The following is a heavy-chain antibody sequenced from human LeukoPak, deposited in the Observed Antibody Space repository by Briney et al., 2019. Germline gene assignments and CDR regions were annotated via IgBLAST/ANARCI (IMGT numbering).Heavy chain of an antibody. CDR2: TSSSDAGT. CDR1: GFMFSNYG. Sequence: PGGSLRLSCAASGFMFSNYGMSWVRQAPGKGLEWVSATSSSDAGTYYADSVKGRFTISRDNSKNTLYLQMNSLRAEDTAVYYCARPALEWLLYDAFDIWGQGTMVTVSS. D-gene: IGHD3-3*01. V-gene: IGHV3-23*01. J-gene: IGHJ3*02. CDR3: ARPALEWLLYDAFDI.